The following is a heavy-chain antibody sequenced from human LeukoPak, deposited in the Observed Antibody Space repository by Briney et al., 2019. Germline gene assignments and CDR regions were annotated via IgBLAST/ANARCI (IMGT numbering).Heavy chain of an antibody. J-gene: IGHJ3*02. CDR1: GFTFSSYA. CDR3: AKDRGYHYDSSGYYRMDAFDI. CDR2: ISYDGSNK. D-gene: IGHD3-22*01. V-gene: IGHV3-30-3*01. Sequence: PGRSLRLSCAASGFTFSSYAMHWVRQAPGKGLEWVAVISYDGSNKYYADSVKGRFTISRDNSKNTLYLQMNSLRAEDTAVYYCAKDRGYHYDSSGYYRMDAFDIWGQGTMVTVSS.